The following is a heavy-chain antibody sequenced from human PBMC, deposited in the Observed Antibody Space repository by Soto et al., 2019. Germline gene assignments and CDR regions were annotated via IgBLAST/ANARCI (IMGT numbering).Heavy chain of an antibody. J-gene: IGHJ4*02. CDR3: ASERYYDFWSGSGVFDY. V-gene: IGHV4-31*02. CDR2: IYYSGST. Sequence: PXETLSRTCIVSGGSISSGGYYWSWIRQHPGKGLEWIGYIYYSGSTYYNPSLKSRVTISVDTSKNQFSLKLSSVTAADTAVCYCASERYYDFWSGSGVFDYWGQGTLFTVSS. D-gene: IGHD3-3*01. CDR1: GGSISSGGYY.